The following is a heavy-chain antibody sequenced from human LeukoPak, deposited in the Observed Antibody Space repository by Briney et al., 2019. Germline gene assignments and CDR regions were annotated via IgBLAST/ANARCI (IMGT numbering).Heavy chain of an antibody. D-gene: IGHD4-23*01. CDR3: VRDLDDYGGNTVWYFDI. J-gene: IGHJ2*01. Sequence: PSETLSLTCTISGGSIASHYWSWIRQPPGKGLEWIGYIYYRGNTIYNPSLKSRVTMSVDTSKDQFSLSLTSVTAADTAVYHCVRDLDDYGGNTVWYFDIWGRGTLVTVSS. V-gene: IGHV4-59*11. CDR2: IYYRGNT. CDR1: GGSIASHY.